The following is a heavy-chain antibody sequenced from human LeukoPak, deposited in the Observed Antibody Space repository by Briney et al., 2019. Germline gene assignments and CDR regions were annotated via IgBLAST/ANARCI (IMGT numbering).Heavy chain of an antibody. V-gene: IGHV1-2*06. J-gene: IGHJ6*03. Sequence: ASVKVSCKASGYTFTSYGISWVRQAPGQGLEWMGRINPNSGGTNYAQKFQGRVTMTRDTSISTAYMELSRLRSDDTAVYYCATRTIFPYYYYMDVWGKGTTVTVSS. CDR3: ATRTIFPYYYYMDV. CDR2: INPNSGGT. D-gene: IGHD1-14*01. CDR1: GYTFTSYG.